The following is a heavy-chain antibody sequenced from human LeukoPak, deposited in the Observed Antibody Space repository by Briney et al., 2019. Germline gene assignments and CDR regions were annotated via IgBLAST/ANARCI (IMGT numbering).Heavy chain of an antibody. V-gene: IGHV3-23*01. CDR3: ARYYDFWSGYYFDY. J-gene: IGHJ4*02. D-gene: IGHD3-3*01. CDR1: GFTFSSYA. Sequence: PGGSLGLSCAASGFTFSSYAMSWVRQAPGKGLEWVSAISGSGGSTYYADSVKGRFTISRDNSKNTLYLQMNSLRAEDEAVYYCARYYDFWSGYYFDYWGQGTLVIVSS. CDR2: ISGSGGST.